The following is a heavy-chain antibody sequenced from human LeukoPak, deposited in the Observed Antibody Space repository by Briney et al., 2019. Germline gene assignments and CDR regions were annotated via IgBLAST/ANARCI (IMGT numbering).Heavy chain of an antibody. CDR2: ISAYNGNT. Sequence: ASVKVSCKASGYTFTSYGISWVRQAPGQGLEWMGWISAYNGNTNYAQKLQGRVTMTTDTSTSTAYMELRSLGSDDTAVYYCARDFRRTAAGTLGYWGQGTLVTVSS. CDR1: GYTFTSYG. D-gene: IGHD6-13*01. CDR3: ARDFRRTAAGTLGY. J-gene: IGHJ4*02. V-gene: IGHV1-18*01.